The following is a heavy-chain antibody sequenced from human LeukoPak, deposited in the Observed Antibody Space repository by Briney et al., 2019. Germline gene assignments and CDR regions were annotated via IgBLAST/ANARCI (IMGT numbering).Heavy chain of an antibody. CDR1: GGSFSGYY. D-gene: IGHD2-15*01. V-gene: IGHV4-34*01. Sequence: SETLSLTCAVYGGSFSGYYWSWIRQPPGKGLEWIGEINHSGSTNYNPSLKSRVTISVDTSKNQFSLKLSSVTAADTAVYYCARYFCSGGSCRGYFDYWGQGTLVTVSS. CDR2: INHSGST. CDR3: ARYFCSGGSCRGYFDY. J-gene: IGHJ4*02.